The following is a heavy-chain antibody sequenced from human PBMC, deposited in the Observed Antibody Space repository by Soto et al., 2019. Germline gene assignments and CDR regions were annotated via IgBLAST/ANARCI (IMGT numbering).Heavy chain of an antibody. Sequence: PSETLSLTCTVSGGSISSYYWSWIRQPPGKGLEWIGYIYYSGSTNYNPSLKSRVTISVDTSKNQFSLKLCSVTAADTAVYYCARGLNWNYSRGLNWFDPWGQGTLVTVSS. CDR3: ARGLNWNYSRGLNWFDP. J-gene: IGHJ5*02. CDR1: GGSISSYY. D-gene: IGHD1-7*01. V-gene: IGHV4-59*01. CDR2: IYYSGST.